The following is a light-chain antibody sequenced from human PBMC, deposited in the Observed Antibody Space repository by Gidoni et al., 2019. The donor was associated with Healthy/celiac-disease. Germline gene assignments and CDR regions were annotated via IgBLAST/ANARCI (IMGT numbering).Light chain of an antibody. CDR3: AAWDDSLNGPGVV. Sequence: PGQRVPISCSGSSSNIGSNTVNWYQQLPGTAPKLLIYSNNQRPSGVPDRFSGSKSGTSASLAISGLQSEDEADYYCAAWDDSLNGPGVVFGGGTKLTVL. J-gene: IGLJ2*01. CDR1: SSNIGSNT. CDR2: SNN. V-gene: IGLV1-44*01.